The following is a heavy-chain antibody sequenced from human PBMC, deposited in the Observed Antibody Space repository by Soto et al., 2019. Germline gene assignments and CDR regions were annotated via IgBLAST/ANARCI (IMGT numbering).Heavy chain of an antibody. V-gene: IGHV4-59*01. Sequence: PSDTLSLTCTVSGGCISSYYWSWIRQPPGKGLEWIGYIYYSGSTNYNPSLKSRVTISVDTSKNQFSLKLSSVTAADTAVYYCARDRFLGENYYYGMDVWGQGTTVTVSS. CDR3: ARDRFLGENYYYGMDV. J-gene: IGHJ6*02. D-gene: IGHD3-3*01. CDR1: GGCISSYY. CDR2: IYYSGST.